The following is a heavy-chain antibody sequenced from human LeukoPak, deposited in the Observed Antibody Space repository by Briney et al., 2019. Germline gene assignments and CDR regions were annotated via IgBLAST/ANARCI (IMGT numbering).Heavy chain of an antibody. CDR1: GYSFTSYW. CDR2: IYPGDSDT. Sequence: PGESLKISCKGSGYSFTSYWIGWVRQMPGKGLEWMGIIYPGDSDTRYSPSFQGQVTISADKSISTAYLQWSSLKASDTAMYYCARQIAYCGGDCYSALYDAFDIWGQGTMVTVSS. V-gene: IGHV5-51*01. CDR3: ARQIAYCGGDCYSALYDAFDI. J-gene: IGHJ3*02. D-gene: IGHD2-21*02.